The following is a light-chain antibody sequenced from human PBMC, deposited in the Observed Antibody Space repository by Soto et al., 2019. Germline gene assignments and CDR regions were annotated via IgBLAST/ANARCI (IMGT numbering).Light chain of an antibody. CDR1: QSVSSNY. V-gene: IGKV3-20*01. CDR2: GAS. J-gene: IGKJ1*01. CDR3: QHYGSTYRT. Sequence: EIVLTQSPGTLSLSPGERAILSCRASQSVSSNYLAWYQHKPGQAPRLLIFGASNRATGIPDRFSGSGSGTDFTLTISSLEPEDFAVYYCQHYGSTYRTFGQGTKVESK.